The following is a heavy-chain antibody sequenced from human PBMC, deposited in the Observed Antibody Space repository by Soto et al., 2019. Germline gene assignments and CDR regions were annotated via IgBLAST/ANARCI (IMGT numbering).Heavy chain of an antibody. Sequence: PSETLSLTCTVSGGSISSGGYYWSWIRHHPGKGLEWIGYIYYSGSTYYNPSLKSRVTISVDTSKNQFSLKLSSVTAADTAVYYCARAGIAAADYYYYYGMDVWGQGTTVTVSS. D-gene: IGHD6-13*01. V-gene: IGHV4-31*03. J-gene: IGHJ6*02. CDR1: GGSISSGGYY. CDR2: IYYSGST. CDR3: ARAGIAAADYYYYYGMDV.